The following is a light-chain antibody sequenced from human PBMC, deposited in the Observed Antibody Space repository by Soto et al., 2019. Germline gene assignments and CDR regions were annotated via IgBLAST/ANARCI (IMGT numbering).Light chain of an antibody. Sequence: QSVLTQPPSASGTPGQRVTISCSGSSSNIGSNTVNWYQQLPGTAPKLLIYSNNQRPSGVPDRFSGSKSGTSASLAISGLQSEDEADYYCAAWDDSLNGPGVFXTGTKVTVL. J-gene: IGLJ1*01. V-gene: IGLV1-44*01. CDR1: SSNIGSNT. CDR2: SNN. CDR3: AAWDDSLNGPGV.